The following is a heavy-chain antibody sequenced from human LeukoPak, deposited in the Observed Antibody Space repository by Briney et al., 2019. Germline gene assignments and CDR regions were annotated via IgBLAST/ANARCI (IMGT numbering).Heavy chain of an antibody. J-gene: IGHJ4*02. CDR3: AKDAQRGFDYSNSLDN. D-gene: IGHD4-11*01. CDR2: IWSDGSNR. V-gene: IGHV3-33*06. CDR1: GFTFSHYG. Sequence: PGRSLRLSCATSGFTFSHYGMHWVRQAPGKGLEWVAVIWSDGSNRYYGDPVKGRFTISRDNFQSTVYLQMNSLGAEDTAVYYCAKDAQRGFDYSNSLDNWGQGTLVTVSS.